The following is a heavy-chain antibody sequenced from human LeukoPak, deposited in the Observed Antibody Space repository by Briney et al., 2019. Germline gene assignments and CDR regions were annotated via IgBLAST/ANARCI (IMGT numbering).Heavy chain of an antibody. J-gene: IGHJ4*02. CDR3: ARGSVYYGDSSVYFDY. V-gene: IGHV4-34*01. Sequence: PSETLPLTCAVYGGSFSGYFWTYVRQPPGKGLEWIGEINHRGSTNYNPSLKSRVTISVDTSKNEFSLRLSSVTAADTAVYYCARGSVYYGDSSVYFDYWGQGTLVTDTS. CDR2: INHRGST. D-gene: IGHD3-22*01. CDR1: GGSFSGYF.